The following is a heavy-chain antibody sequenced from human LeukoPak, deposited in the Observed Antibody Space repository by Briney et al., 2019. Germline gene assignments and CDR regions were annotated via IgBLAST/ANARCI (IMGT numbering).Heavy chain of an antibody. V-gene: IGHV3-23*01. CDR1: GFTFSSYA. CDR3: AKDPHSPYCSGGSCYSDY. Sequence: GGSLRLSCAASGFTFSSYAMSWVRQAPRKGLEWVSAISGSGGSTYYADSVKGRFTISRDNSKNTLYLQMNSLRAEDTAVYYCAKDPHSPYCSGGSCYSDYWGQGTLVTASS. D-gene: IGHD2-15*01. CDR2: ISGSGGST. J-gene: IGHJ4*02.